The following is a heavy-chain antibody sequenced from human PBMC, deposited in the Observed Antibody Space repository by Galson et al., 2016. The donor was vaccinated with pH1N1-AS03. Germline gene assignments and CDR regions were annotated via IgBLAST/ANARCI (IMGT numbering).Heavy chain of an antibody. CDR1: GFRFDDYS. D-gene: IGHD3-10*01. J-gene: IGHJ3*01. CDR2: ISWNSGEI. CDR3: AGDSGGYYDHTFDA. Sequence: SLRLSCAAAGFRFDDYSMNWVRQVPGKSPEWVSGISWNSGEIYYADSVEGRFIISRDNAKNSLYLQMDSLRPEDTAIYYCAGDSGGYYDHTFDAWGQGTKVIVSS. V-gene: IGHV3-9*01.